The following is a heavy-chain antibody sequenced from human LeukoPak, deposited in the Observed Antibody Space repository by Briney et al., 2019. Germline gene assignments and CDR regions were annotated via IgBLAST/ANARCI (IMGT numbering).Heavy chain of an antibody. J-gene: IGHJ3*01. CDR2: IDQGGSTK. CDR3: VRDKGGRSGAIYYDAFDV. Sequence: PGGSLRLSXAASGLTFKTYWMIWVRQAPGKGLEWVANIDQGGSTKYYVDSLKGRFTISRDNAKNSLYLQMNSLRAEDTAVYYCVRDKGGRSGAIYYDAFDVWGQGTMVTVSS. V-gene: IGHV3-7*01. D-gene: IGHD1-26*01. CDR1: GLTFKTYW.